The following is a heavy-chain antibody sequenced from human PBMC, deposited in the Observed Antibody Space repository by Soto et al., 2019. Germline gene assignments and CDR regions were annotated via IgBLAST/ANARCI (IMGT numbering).Heavy chain of an antibody. J-gene: IGHJ3*01. V-gene: IGHV3-74*01. CDR3: ARHIGVNGDALDF. CDR2: LNPDGKDT. Sequence: EMQLVESVGGLVQPGGSLRLYCAASGFTFSRYWMHGVRQAPGKGLVWVSRLNPDGKDTRYADSVKGRFTISRDNDKNTLYLQMNSMSAAVTAVYYCARHIGVNGDALDFWGKGTMVTVSS. D-gene: IGHD5-12*01. CDR1: GFTFSRYW.